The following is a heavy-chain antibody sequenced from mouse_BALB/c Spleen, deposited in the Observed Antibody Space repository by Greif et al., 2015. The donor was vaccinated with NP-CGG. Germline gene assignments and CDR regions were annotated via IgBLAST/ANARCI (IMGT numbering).Heavy chain of an antibody. D-gene: IGHD3-3*01. J-gene: IGHJ3*01. CDR1: GYTFTDYY. CDR2: IYPGSGNT. Sequence: VQLQQSGAELARPGASVKLSCKASGYTFTDYYINWVKQRTGQGLEWIGEIYPGSGNTYYNEKFKGKATLTADKSSSTAYMQLSSLTSEDSAVYFCARRAGTFGFAYWGQGTLVTVSA. V-gene: IGHV1-76*01. CDR3: ARRAGTFGFAY.